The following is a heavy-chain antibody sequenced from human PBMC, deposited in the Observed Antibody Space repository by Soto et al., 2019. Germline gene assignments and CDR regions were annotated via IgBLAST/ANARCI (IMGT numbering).Heavy chain of an antibody. CDR3: AKDIGQWAAVAGRGPY. V-gene: IGHV3-30*18. CDR1: GFTFSSYG. D-gene: IGHD6-19*01. Sequence: QVQLVESGGGVVQPGRSLRLSCAASGFTFSSYGMHWVRQAPGKGLEWVAAISYDGSNKYYADSVKGRFTISRDNSKNTLYLQMNSLRAEDTAVYYCAKDIGQWAAVAGRGPYWGQGTLVTVSS. CDR2: ISYDGSNK. J-gene: IGHJ4*02.